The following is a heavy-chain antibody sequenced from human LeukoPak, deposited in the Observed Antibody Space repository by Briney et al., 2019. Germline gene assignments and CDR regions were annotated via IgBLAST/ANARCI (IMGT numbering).Heavy chain of an antibody. CDR3: ARIPGIFGVTENWFDP. CDR1: GYSFTTCW. J-gene: IGHJ5*02. D-gene: IGHD3-3*01. CDR2: IYPCDSDT. V-gene: IGHV5-51*01. Sequence: GESLKISCKGSGYSFTTCWIGWVRQMPGKGLEWMGIIYPCDSDTKYSPSFQGQVTISADKSTTTAFLHWSSLKASDSAMYYCARIPGIFGVTENWFDPWGQGTLVTVSS.